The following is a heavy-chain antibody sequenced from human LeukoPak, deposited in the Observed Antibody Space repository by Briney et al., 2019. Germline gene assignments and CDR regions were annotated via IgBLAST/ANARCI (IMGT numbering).Heavy chain of an antibody. J-gene: IGHJ4*02. V-gene: IGHV4-59*01. CDR2: IYYSGST. CDR3: ASLDRRFSSSPEVDY. Sequence: PSETLSLTCTVSGGSISSYYWSWIRQPPGKGLEWIGYIYYSGSTTYNPSLKSRVTISVDTSKNQFSLKLSSVTAADTAVYYCASLDRRFSSSPEVDYWGQGTLVTVSS. CDR1: GGSISSYY. D-gene: IGHD6-6*01.